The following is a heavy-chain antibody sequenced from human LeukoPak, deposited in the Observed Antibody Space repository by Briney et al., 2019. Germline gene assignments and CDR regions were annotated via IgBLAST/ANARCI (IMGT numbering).Heavy chain of an antibody. Sequence: SETLSLTCTVSGGSISSSSYYRVWIRQPPGKGLEWIGSIYYSGSTYYNPSLKSRVTISVDTSKNQFSLKLSSVTAADTAVYYCARVNLARNNWFDPWGQGTLVTVSS. CDR1: GGSISSSSYY. J-gene: IGHJ5*02. CDR2: IYYSGST. CDR3: ARVNLARNNWFDP. V-gene: IGHV4-39*07.